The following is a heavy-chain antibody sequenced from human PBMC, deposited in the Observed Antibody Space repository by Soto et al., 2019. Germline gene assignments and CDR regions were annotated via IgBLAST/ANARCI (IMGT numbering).Heavy chain of an antibody. CDR2: IIPRFGTA. V-gene: IGHV1-69*01. CDR3: AGNHGSLVPAATGGYFYYGLDV. Sequence: QVQLVQSGAEVKKPGSSVNVSCKASGGTFSSYGLSWVRQAPGQGLEWMGGIIPRFGTANYAQKLQGRVTITADESTCTGYMGLRSLRSEDTAVYYCAGNHGSLVPAATGGYFYYGLDVWGQGTTVIVSS. J-gene: IGHJ6*02. CDR1: GGTFSSYG. D-gene: IGHD2-2*01.